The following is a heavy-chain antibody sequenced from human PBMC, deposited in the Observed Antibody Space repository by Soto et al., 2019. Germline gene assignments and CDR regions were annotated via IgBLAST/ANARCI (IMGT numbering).Heavy chain of an antibody. J-gene: IGHJ6*02. V-gene: IGHV3-33*01. D-gene: IGHD3-10*01. Sequence: SLRLSCAASGFTFSSYGMHWVRQAPGKGLEWVAVIWYDGSNKYYADSVKGRFTISRDNSKNTLYLQMNSLRAEDTAVYYCVRDLGVRGVIADYYGMDVWDQGTTVTVSS. CDR2: IWYDGSNK. CDR1: GFTFSSYG. CDR3: VRDLGVRGVIADYYGMDV.